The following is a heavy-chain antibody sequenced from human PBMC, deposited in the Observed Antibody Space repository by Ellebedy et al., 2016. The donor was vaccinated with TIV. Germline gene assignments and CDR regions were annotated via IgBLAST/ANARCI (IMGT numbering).Heavy chain of an antibody. J-gene: IGHJ4*02. CDR1: GYTITSYS. CDR2: IHTGRGEA. V-gene: IGHV1-3*04. Sequence: AASVKVSCKASGYTITSYSIHWVRQAPGQRPEWMGWIHTGRGEAEYSRKFQGRLTIATDTSASTAYMELTSLRSQDTAVYYCATDAYDYGDYVRHWGQGTLVTVSS. D-gene: IGHD4-17*01. CDR3: ATDAYDYGDYVRH.